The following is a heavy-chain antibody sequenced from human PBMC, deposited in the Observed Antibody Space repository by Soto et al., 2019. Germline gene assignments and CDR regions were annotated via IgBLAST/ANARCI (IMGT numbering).Heavy chain of an antibody. V-gene: IGHV1-69*13. J-gene: IGHJ4*02. Sequence: ASVKVSCKASGGTFSNSGISWVRQAPGQGLEWMGGIIPIFDTTNHAQKLQGRITIIADESTNTVYMELNNLRSADTGVYYCAGAPVHVSVTLYENYFDSWGQGTLVTVSS. CDR2: IIPIFDTT. CDR1: GGTFSNSG. CDR3: AGAPVHVSVTLYENYFDS. D-gene: IGHD2-8*01.